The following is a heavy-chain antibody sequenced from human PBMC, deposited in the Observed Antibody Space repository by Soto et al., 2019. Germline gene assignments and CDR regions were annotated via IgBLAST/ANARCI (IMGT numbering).Heavy chain of an antibody. V-gene: IGHV3-11*01. CDR3: ARDGGGYCGGDCYSYYYYGMDV. D-gene: IGHD2-21*02. CDR1: GFTFSDYY. CDR2: ISSSGSTI. Sequence: GGSLRLSCAASGFTFSDYYMSWIRQAPGKGLEWVSYISSSGSTIYYADSVKGRFTISRDNAKNSLYLQMNSLRAEDTAVYYCARDGGGYCGGDCYSYYYYGMDVWGQGTTVTVYS. J-gene: IGHJ6*02.